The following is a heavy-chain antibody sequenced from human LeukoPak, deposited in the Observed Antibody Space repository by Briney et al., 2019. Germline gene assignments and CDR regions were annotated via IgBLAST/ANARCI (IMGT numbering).Heavy chain of an antibody. D-gene: IGHD5-12*01. CDR1: GGSISSSSYY. V-gene: IGHV4-39*01. J-gene: IGHJ6*03. CDR2: IYYSGST. CDR3: ARHGVATMGYYYYMDV. Sequence: SETLSLTCTVSGGSISSSSYYWGWIRQPPGKGLEWIGSIYYSGSTYYNPSLKSRVTISVDTSKNQFSLKLSSVTAADTAVYYCARHGVATMGYYYYMDVWGKGTTVTVSS.